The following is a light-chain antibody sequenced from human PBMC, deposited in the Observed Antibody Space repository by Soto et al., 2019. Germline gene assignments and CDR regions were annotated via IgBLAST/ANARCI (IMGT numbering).Light chain of an antibody. Sequence: DIQMTQSPSSLSASVGDRVTITCRASQGIRNYLAWYQQKPGKVPKLLIYAASTLQSGVPYRFSGSGSGTEFTLTISSLQPEDVATYYCQKYNSAPWTFGQGTKVEV. J-gene: IGKJ1*01. CDR2: AAS. CDR3: QKYNSAPWT. V-gene: IGKV1-27*01. CDR1: QGIRNY.